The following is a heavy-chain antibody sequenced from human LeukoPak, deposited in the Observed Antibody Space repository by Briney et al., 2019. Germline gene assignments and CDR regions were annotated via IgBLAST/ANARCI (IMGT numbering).Heavy chain of an antibody. Sequence: GGSLRLSCAASGFIFSDYYMTWIRQAPGKGLEWVSYISSTGGTISYADSVKGRFTISRDNAKNSLYLQMNSLRAEDTAVYYCARNIGYCSSTNCYDSFHADYWGQGTLVTVSP. V-gene: IGHV3-11*01. J-gene: IGHJ4*02. CDR1: GFIFSDYY. CDR2: ISSTGGTI. CDR3: ARNIGYCSSTNCYDSFHADY. D-gene: IGHD2-2*01.